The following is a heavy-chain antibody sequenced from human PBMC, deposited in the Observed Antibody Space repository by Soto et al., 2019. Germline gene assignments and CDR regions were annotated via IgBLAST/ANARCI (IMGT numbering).Heavy chain of an antibody. V-gene: IGHV4-39*01. CDR2: IYYSGST. CDR3: AISPGYCSGGSCYIDY. D-gene: IGHD2-15*01. CDR1: GGSISSSSYY. Sequence: QLQLQESGPGLVKPSETLSLTCTVSGGSISSSSYYWGWIRQPPGKGLEWIGSIYYSGSTYYNPSLKSRVTISVDTSKNQFSLKLSSVTAADTAVYYCAISPGYCSGGSCYIDYWGQGTLVTVSS. J-gene: IGHJ4*02.